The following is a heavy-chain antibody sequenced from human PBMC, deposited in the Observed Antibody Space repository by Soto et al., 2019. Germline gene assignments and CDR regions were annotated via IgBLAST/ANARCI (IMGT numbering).Heavy chain of an antibody. D-gene: IGHD4-17*01. J-gene: IGHJ4*02. V-gene: IGHV4-59*01. CDR3: ARAGEAGPHYGEDY. CDR2: IYYSGST. CDR1: GGSISSYF. Sequence: SETLSLTCTVSGGSISSYFWSWIRKPPGKGLEWIGYIYYSGSTNYNPSLKSRVTISVDTYKNQFSLKLSSVTAEDTAFYFCARAGEAGPHYGEDYWGQGTLVTVSS.